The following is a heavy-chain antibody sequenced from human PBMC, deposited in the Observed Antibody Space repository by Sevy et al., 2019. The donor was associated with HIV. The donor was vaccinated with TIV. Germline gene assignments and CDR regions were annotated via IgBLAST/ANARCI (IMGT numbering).Heavy chain of an antibody. V-gene: IGHV3-30*18. Sequence: GGSLRLSCAASGFTFSTHGMHWVRQAPGKGLEWVAVISYHGRNKFYGDSVEGRFTISRDNSKKTLYLQMNGLRTEDTAVYYCAKDFTGYNGMDVWGQGTMVTVSS. J-gene: IGHJ6*02. D-gene: IGHD3-9*01. CDR2: ISYHGRNK. CDR3: AKDFTGYNGMDV. CDR1: GFTFSTHG.